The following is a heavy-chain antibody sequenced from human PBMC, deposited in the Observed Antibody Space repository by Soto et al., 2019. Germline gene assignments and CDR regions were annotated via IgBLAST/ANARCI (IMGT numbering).Heavy chain of an antibody. Sequence: GASVKVSCKTSGYTFTNYGISWVRQAPGQGLEWMGWVSGYNGNINYAQKLQGRVTMTTDTSTSTAYMELGSLRSDDTAVYYCARDHIRVAGTSIHYPGQATPVTVSS. CDR2: VSGYNGNI. J-gene: IGHJ4*02. CDR1: GYTFTNYG. CDR3: ARDHIRVAGTSIHY. D-gene: IGHD6-19*01. V-gene: IGHV1-18*01.